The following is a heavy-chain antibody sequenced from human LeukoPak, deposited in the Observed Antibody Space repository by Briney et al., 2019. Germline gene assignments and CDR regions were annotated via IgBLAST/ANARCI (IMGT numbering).Heavy chain of an antibody. CDR2: ISYDGSNK. CDR1: GFTFSSYA. Sequence: PGRSLRLSCAASGFTFSSYAMHWVRQAPGKGLEWVAVISYDGSNKYYADSVKGRFTISRDNSKNTLYLQMNSLRAEDTAVYYCARPLMYYYGSETYFWFDPWGQGTLVTVSS. D-gene: IGHD3-10*01. J-gene: IGHJ5*02. V-gene: IGHV3-30*04. CDR3: ARPLMYYYGSETYFWFDP.